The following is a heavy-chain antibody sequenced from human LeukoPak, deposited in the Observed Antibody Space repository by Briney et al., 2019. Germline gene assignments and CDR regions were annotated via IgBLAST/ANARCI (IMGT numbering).Heavy chain of an antibody. CDR2: RNPNSGRT. D-gene: IGHD6-13*01. Sequence: ASVKVACKASGYTFTNYDINWVRQATGQGLEWMGWRNPNSGRTGFAQKFQGRLTMTADTSISTAYMELSSLTSDGTAVYYCARGPVSTHGMDAWGQGTTVTVSS. J-gene: IGHJ6*02. CDR3: ARGPVSTHGMDA. V-gene: IGHV1-8*01. CDR1: GYTFTNYD.